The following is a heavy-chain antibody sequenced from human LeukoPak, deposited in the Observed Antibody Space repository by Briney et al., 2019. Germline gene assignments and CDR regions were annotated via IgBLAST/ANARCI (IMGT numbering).Heavy chain of an antibody. J-gene: IGHJ4*02. CDR3: ARLYGGYGDYYFDY. CDR1: GSTFSSYW. V-gene: IGHV3-74*01. D-gene: IGHD4-17*01. CDR2: INSDGSST. Sequence: GGSLRLSCAASGSTFSSYWMHWVRQAPGRGLVWVSLINSDGSSTNYADSVKGRFTISRDNAKNTLYLQMNSLRAEDTAVYYCARLYGGYGDYYFDYWGQGTLVTVSS.